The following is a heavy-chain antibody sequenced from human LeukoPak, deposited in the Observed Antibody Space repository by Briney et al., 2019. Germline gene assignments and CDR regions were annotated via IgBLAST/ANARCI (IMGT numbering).Heavy chain of an antibody. CDR3: AADYGDYGWFDP. CDR1: GGSVSSGSYY. Sequence: SETLSLTCTVSGGSVSSGSYYWSWIRQPPGKGLEWIGYIYYSGSTNYNPSLKSRFTISVDTSKNQFSLKLSSVTAADAAVYYCAADYGDYGWFDPWGQGTLVTVSS. D-gene: IGHD4-17*01. J-gene: IGHJ5*02. V-gene: IGHV4-61*01. CDR2: IYYSGST.